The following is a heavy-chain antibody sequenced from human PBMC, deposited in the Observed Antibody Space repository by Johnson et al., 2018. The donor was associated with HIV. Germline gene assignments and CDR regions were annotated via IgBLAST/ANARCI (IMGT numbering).Heavy chain of an antibody. CDR3: ARERRAGVKGAFDI. J-gene: IGHJ3*02. CDR1: GFTFSSYG. D-gene: IGHD2-21*01. V-gene: IGHV3-30*02. Sequence: QVQLVESGGGVVQPGGSLRLSCAASGFTFSSYGMHWVRQAPGKGLEWVAFIRYDGSNKYYADSVKGRFTISRDNSKKPLYLQMNSLRAGDTAVYYCARERRAGVKGAFDIWGQGTMVTVSS. CDR2: IRYDGSNK.